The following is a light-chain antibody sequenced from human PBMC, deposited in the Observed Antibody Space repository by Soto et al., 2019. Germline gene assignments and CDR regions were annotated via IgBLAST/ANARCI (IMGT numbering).Light chain of an antibody. V-gene: IGLV2-14*01. J-gene: IGLJ3*02. CDR1: NSDVGGYDY. CDR2: EVS. Sequence: QSALTQPASVSGSPGQSITISCTGTNSDVGGYDYVSWYQQHPGKAPKLMIYEVSHRPSGVSNRFSGSRPGNTASLTISGLQAEDEADYYCSSYTSSTTLGVFGGGTKLTVL. CDR3: SSYTSSTTLGV.